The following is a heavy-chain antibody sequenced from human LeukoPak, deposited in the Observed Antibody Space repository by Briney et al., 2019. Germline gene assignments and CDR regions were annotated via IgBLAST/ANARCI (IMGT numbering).Heavy chain of an antibody. J-gene: IGHJ3*02. V-gene: IGHV4-34*01. Sequence: SETLSLTCAVYGGSFSDFYWNWIRQPPGKGLEWIGEINHNGSTNYNPSLKSRVTISVDTSKNQFSLKLSSVTAADTAVYFCARGPYSYDSSGAFDIWGQGTMVTVSS. D-gene: IGHD3-22*01. CDR1: GGSFSDFY. CDR2: INHNGST. CDR3: ARGPYSYDSSGAFDI.